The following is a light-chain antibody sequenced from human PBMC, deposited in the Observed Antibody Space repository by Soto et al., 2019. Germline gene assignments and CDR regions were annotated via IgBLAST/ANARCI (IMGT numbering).Light chain of an antibody. J-gene: IGLJ1*01. Sequence: QSALTQPASVSGSPGQSITISCTGTSSDVGGYNDVSWYQQHPGKAPKLMIYEVSNRPSGVSNRFSGSKSGNTASLTISGLQAEDEADYYCSSYTSSSTLPYVFGTGTKLTVL. V-gene: IGLV2-14*01. CDR3: SSYTSSSTLPYV. CDR1: SSDVGGYND. CDR2: EVS.